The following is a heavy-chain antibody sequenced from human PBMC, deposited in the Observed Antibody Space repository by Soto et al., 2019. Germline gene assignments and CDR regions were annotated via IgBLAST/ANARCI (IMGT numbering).Heavy chain of an antibody. V-gene: IGHV4-31*03. J-gene: IGHJ2*01. CDR2: IYYSGST. Sequence: SETLSLTCTVSGGSISSGGYYWSWIRQHPGKGLEWIGYIYYSGSTYYNPSLKRRVTISVDTSKKQFSLKLSSVTAADAAVYCCARDYYGSGSNYRLYWYFDLWGRGTLVTVSS. CDR3: ARDYYGSGSNYRLYWYFDL. CDR1: GGSISSGGYY. D-gene: IGHD3-10*01.